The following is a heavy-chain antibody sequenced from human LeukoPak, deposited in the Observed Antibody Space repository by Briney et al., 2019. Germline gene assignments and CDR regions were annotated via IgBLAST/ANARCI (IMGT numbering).Heavy chain of an antibody. CDR1: GFTFSNYG. J-gene: IGHJ4*02. V-gene: IGHV3-33*01. D-gene: IGHD7-27*01. CDR3: ARDITGDPPPYYFDY. Sequence: GGSLRLSCAASGFTFSNYGLHWVRQAPGKGLEWLAVMWFDGSHKYYADSVKGRFTISRDNSKSMLYLQMNSLRAEDTAVYYCARDITGDPPPYYFDYWGQGSLVNVSS. CDR2: MWFDGSHK.